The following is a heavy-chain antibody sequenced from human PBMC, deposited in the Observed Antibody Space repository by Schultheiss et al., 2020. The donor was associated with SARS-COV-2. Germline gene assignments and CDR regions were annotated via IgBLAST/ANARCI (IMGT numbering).Heavy chain of an antibody. CDR3: AREVPAAIIYYGMDV. CDR2: INPNSGGT. Sequence: ASVKVSCKASGYTFTGYYMHWVRQAPGQGLEWMGWINPNSGGTNYAQKFQGRVTMTRDTSISTAYMELSRLRSDDTAVYYCAREVPAAIIYYGMDVWGQGTTVTVSS. CDR1: GYTFTGYY. V-gene: IGHV1-2*02. D-gene: IGHD2-2*02. J-gene: IGHJ6*02.